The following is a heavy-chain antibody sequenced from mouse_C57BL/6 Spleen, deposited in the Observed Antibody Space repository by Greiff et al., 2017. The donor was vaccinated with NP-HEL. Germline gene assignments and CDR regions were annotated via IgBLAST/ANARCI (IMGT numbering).Heavy chain of an antibody. D-gene: IGHD1-1*01. CDR3: ARDGSSSAMDY. CDR2: IYPGDGDT. CDR1: GYAFSSSW. Sequence: VQLQQSGPELVKPGASVKISCKASGYAFSSSWMNWVKQRPGKGLEWIGRIYPGDGDTNYNGKFKGKATLTADNSSSTAYMQLSSLTSEDSAVYFCARDGSSSAMDYWGQGTSVTVSS. J-gene: IGHJ4*01. V-gene: IGHV1-82*01.